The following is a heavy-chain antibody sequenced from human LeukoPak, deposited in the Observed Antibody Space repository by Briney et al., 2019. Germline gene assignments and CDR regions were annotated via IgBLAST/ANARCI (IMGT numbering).Heavy chain of an antibody. CDR1: GGSISSSGDY. J-gene: IGHJ4*02. D-gene: IGHD6-19*01. V-gene: IGHV4-39*01. CDR3: ARPGSGWYSPFDY. CDR2: IYYSGST. Sequence: SETLSLPCTVSGGSISSSGDYWGWIRQPPGKGLEWIGSIYYSGSTYYNPSLKSRVTISVDTSKNQFSLKLSSVTAADTAVYYCARPGSGWYSPFDYWGQGTVVIVSS.